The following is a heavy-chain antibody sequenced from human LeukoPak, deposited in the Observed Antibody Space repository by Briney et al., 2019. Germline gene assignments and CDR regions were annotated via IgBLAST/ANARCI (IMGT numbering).Heavy chain of an antibody. CDR2: IYYSGST. V-gene: IGHV4-31*03. J-gene: IGHJ4*02. CDR1: GGSISSGGYY. D-gene: IGHD3-9*01. CDR3: ARASYDILTGSILYYFDY. Sequence: SQTLSLTCTVSGGSISSGGYYWSWIRQHPGKGLEWTGYIYYSGSTYYNPSLKSRVTISVDTSKNQFSLKLSSVTAADTAVYYCARASYDILTGSILYYFDYWGQGTLVTVSS.